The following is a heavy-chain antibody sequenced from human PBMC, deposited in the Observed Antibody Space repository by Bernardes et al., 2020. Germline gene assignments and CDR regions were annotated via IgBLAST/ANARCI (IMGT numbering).Heavy chain of an antibody. J-gene: IGHJ6*03. CDR1: GGSFSGYY. CDR2: INHSGST. CDR3: ARGPSYYYYYMDV. V-gene: IGHV4-34*01. Sequence: TLSLTCAVYGGSFSGYYWSWIRQPPGKGLEWIGEINHSGSTNYNPSLKSRVTISVDTSKNQFSLKLSSVTAADTAVYYCARGPSYYYYYMDVWGKGTTVTVSS.